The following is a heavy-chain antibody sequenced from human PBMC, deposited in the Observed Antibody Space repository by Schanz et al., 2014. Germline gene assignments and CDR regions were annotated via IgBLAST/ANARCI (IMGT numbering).Heavy chain of an antibody. V-gene: IGHV3-15*01. CDR2: IKTKTDGGTT. J-gene: IGHJ6*02. CDR1: GFTSSNAW. Sequence: EVQLVESGGGLVQPGESLRVSCAASGFTSSNAWMSWVRQAPGKGLEWVGRIKTKTDGGTTDYAAPVKGRFTISRDDSTNTLYLQMNSLKTEDTAVYYCTTGGRRGYSHYFYGMDVWGQGTTVTVSS. CDR3: TTGGRRGYSHYFYGMDV. D-gene: IGHD5-18*01.